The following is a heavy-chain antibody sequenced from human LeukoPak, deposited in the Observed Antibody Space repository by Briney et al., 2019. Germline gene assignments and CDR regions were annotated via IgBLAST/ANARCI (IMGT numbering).Heavy chain of an antibody. D-gene: IGHD6-19*01. J-gene: IGHJ4*02. Sequence: GGSLRLSCAASGSTVSSKYMGWVRQAPGKGLEWVSVIHPGGTIYYADSVKGTFTISRDNSKNTLYLEMNTLRVEDTAVYYCAMYSSAWYAVYWGQGTLVTVSS. CDR3: AMYSSAWYAVY. CDR2: IHPGGTI. CDR1: GSTVSSKY. V-gene: IGHV3-66*01.